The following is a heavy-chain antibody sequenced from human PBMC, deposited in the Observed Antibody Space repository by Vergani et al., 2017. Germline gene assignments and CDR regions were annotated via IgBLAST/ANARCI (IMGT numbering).Heavy chain of an antibody. CDR2: ISGSGGST. D-gene: IGHD3-16*01. V-gene: IGHV3-23*01. CDR1: GFTFSSYA. Sequence: EVQLLESGGGLVQPGGSLRLSCAASGFTFSSYAMSWVRQAPGKGLEWVSAISGSGGSTYYADSVKGRFTISRDNSKNTLYLKMNSLRAEDTAVYYCAKDIRMSVAAFDIWGQGTMVTVSS. J-gene: IGHJ3*02. CDR3: AKDIRMSVAAFDI.